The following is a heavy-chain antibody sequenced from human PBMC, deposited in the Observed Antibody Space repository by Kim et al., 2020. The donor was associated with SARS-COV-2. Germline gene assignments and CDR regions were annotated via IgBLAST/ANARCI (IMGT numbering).Heavy chain of an antibody. CDR1: GYTFTSYG. J-gene: IGHJ3*02. Sequence: ASVKVSCKASGYTFTSYGISWVRQAPGQGLEWMGWISAYNGNTNYAQKLQGRVTMTTDTSTSTAYMELRSLRPDDTAVYYCARVALPSYYDFCSGPHAFDIWGQGTMVTVSS. D-gene: IGHD3-3*01. CDR3: ARVALPSYYDFCSGPHAFDI. CDR2: ISAYNGNT. V-gene: IGHV1-18*01.